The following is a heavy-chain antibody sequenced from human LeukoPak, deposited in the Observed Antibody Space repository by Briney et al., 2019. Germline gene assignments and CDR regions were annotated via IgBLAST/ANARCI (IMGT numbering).Heavy chain of an antibody. CDR3: ARDNSVGDNAWWFDP. Sequence: GTSVKVSCKASVYTCTSYYMHWVRQAPGQGLEWMGLVNPTGGSTGYAQKFQGRVTMTRDMSTSTDYMELSSLRSEDTAIYYCARDNSVGDNAWWFDPWGQGTLVTVSS. J-gene: IGHJ5*02. CDR1: VYTCTSYY. D-gene: IGHD1-26*01. V-gene: IGHV1-46*01. CDR2: VNPTGGST.